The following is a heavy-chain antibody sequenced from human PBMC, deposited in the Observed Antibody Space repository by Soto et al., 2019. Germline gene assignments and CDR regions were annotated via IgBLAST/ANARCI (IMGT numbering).Heavy chain of an antibody. V-gene: IGHV1-18*01. CDR1: GYTFTSYG. CDR2: ISAYNGNT. J-gene: IGHJ6*02. D-gene: IGHD3-16*02. Sequence: GASVKVSCKASGYTFTSYGISWVRQAPGQGLEWMGWISAYNGNTNYAQELQGRVTMTTDTSTSTAYMELRSLRSDDTAVYYCARNLIWGELSKWDVWGQGTTVTVSS. CDR3: ARNLIWGELSKWDV.